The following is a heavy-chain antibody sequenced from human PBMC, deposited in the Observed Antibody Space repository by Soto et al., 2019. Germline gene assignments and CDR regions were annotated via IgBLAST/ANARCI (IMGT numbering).Heavy chain of an antibody. V-gene: IGHV3-33*06. J-gene: IGHJ6*02. CDR2: MSYDGSHE. CDR3: AKGSVLRVVEATLAILGGVDV. D-gene: IGHD2-8*01. CDR1: GFTFSSYG. Sequence: QPGGSLRLSCVASGFTFSSYGMHWVRQAPGKGLEWVAVMSYDGSHEYYADSVKGRFTISRDNSKTILYLQMNSLRLEDTAVYYCAKGSVLRVVEATLAILGGVDVWGQGAMVTVSS.